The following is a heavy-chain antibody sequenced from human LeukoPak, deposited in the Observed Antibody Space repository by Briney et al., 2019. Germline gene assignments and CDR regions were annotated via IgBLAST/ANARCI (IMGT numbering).Heavy chain of an antibody. Sequence: PGGSLKLSCAASGFSFSSYWMHWVRQAQGKGLVWVSRINNDGTDTVYADSVEGRFTISRDNANNALSLQMNSLRVEDTGVYYCTRGNRGPDYWGQGTLVTVSS. D-gene: IGHD1/OR15-1a*01. V-gene: IGHV3-74*01. CDR3: TRGNRGPDY. CDR2: INNDGTDT. J-gene: IGHJ4*01. CDR1: GFSFSSYW.